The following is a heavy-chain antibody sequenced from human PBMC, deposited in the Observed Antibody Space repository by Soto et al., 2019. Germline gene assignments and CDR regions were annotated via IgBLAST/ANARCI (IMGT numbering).Heavy chain of an antibody. V-gene: IGHV4-4*07. CDR3: VRDGTKTLRDWFDP. J-gene: IGHJ5*02. CDR2: IYATGTT. CDR1: GASISGFY. Sequence: KPSETLSLTCTVSGASISGFYWSWIRKSAGKGLEWIGCIYATGTTDYNPSLKSRVMMSVDTSKKQFSLKLRSVTAADTAVYYCVRDGTKTLRDWFDPWGQGISVTVS. D-gene: IGHD1-1*01.